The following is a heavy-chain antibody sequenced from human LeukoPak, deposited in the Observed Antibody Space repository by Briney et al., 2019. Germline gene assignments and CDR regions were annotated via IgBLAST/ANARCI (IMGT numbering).Heavy chain of an antibody. CDR3: AKGYTAMAPGAFDI. Sequence: GRSLRLSCAASGFTFDDYAMHWVRHAPGKGLEWVSGISWNSGSIGYADPVKGRFTISRDNAKNSLYLQMNSLRAEDTALYYCAKGYTAMAPGAFDIWGQGTMVTVSS. J-gene: IGHJ3*02. V-gene: IGHV3-9*01. CDR2: ISWNSGSI. D-gene: IGHD5-18*01. CDR1: GFTFDDYA.